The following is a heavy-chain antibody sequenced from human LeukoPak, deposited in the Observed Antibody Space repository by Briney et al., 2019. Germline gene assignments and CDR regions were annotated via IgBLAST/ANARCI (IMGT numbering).Heavy chain of an antibody. V-gene: IGHV4-31*03. CDR3: ARDYYDSSGYTSGFDY. Sequence: SQTLSLTCTVSGGSIGSGGYYWSWIRQHPGKGLEWIGYIYYSGSTYYNPSLKSRVTISVDTSKNQFSLKLSSVTAADTAVYYCARDYYDSSGYTSGFDYWGQGTLVTVSS. CDR2: IYYSGST. J-gene: IGHJ4*02. CDR1: GGSIGSGGYY. D-gene: IGHD3-22*01.